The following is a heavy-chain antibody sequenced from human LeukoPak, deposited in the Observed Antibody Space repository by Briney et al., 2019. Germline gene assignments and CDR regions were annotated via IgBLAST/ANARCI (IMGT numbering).Heavy chain of an antibody. V-gene: IGHV1-69*06. CDR3: ARSVYYYDSRGFLDY. CDR2: IIPIFGTA. CDR1: GGTFSSYA. J-gene: IGHJ4*02. D-gene: IGHD3-22*01. Sequence: ASVKVSCKASGGTFSSYAISWVRQAPGQGLEWMGRIIPIFGTANYAQKFQGRVTITADKSTSTAYMELSSLRSEDTAVYYCARSVYYYDSRGFLDYWGQGTLVTVSS.